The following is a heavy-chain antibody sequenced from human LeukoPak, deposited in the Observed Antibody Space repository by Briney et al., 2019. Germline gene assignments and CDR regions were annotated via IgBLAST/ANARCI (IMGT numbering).Heavy chain of an antibody. J-gene: IGHJ6*03. CDR3: ARHRGSDYDFWSGYYHYYYYMDV. D-gene: IGHD3-3*01. V-gene: IGHV4-30-2*01. Sequence: SQTLSLTCTVSGGSISSGGYYWSWIRQPPGKGLEWIGYIYHSGSTYYNPSLKSRVTISVDRSKNQFSLKLSSVTAADTAVYYCARHRGSDYDFWSGYYHYYYYMDVWGKGTTVTVSS. CDR1: GGSISSGGYY. CDR2: IYHSGST.